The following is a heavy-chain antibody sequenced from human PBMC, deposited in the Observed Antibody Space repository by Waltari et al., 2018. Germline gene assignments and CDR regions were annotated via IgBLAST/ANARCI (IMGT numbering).Heavy chain of an antibody. J-gene: IGHJ6*02. V-gene: IGHV3-33*01. CDR2: IWYDGSNK. CDR1: GFTFSSYG. Sequence: QVQLVESGGGVVQPGRSLRLSCAASGFTFSSYGMHWVRQAPGKGLAWVAVIWYDGSNKYYADSVKGRFTISRDNSKNTLYLQMNSLRAEDTAVYYCARDPLYCSSTSCYYYYYGMDVWGQGTTVTVSS. CDR3: ARDPLYCSSTSCYYYYYGMDV. D-gene: IGHD2-2*01.